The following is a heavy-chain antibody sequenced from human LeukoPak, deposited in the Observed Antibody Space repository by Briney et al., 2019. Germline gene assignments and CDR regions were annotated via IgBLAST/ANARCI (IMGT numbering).Heavy chain of an antibody. D-gene: IGHD6-6*01. Sequence: ASVKVSCKASGYTFTSYYMHWVRQAPGQGLEWMGIINPSGGSTSYAQKFQGRVTMTRDTSTSTVYMELSSLRSEDTAVCYCARESIAAAEDYWGQGTLVTVSS. J-gene: IGHJ4*02. CDR2: INPSGGST. V-gene: IGHV1-46*03. CDR1: GYTFTSYY. CDR3: ARESIAAAEDY.